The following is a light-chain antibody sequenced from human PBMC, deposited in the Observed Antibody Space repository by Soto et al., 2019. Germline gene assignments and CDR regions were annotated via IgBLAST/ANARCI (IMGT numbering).Light chain of an antibody. CDR2: KAS. V-gene: IGKV1-5*03. J-gene: IGKJ2*01. Sequence: DIQMTQSPSSLSASVGDRVTFTCRASQYIFQWVAWYQQKPGKAPKLLISKASHLEDGVPSRFSGSGSGTEFTLTISSLQPEDFATYYCQQYNSFSPITFGQGTK. CDR1: QYIFQW. CDR3: QQYNSFSPIT.